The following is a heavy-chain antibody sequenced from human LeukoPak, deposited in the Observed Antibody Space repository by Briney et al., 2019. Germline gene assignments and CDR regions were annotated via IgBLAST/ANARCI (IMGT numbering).Heavy chain of an antibody. V-gene: IGHV1-2*02. J-gene: IGHJ4*02. Sequence: ASVKVSCMASGYTFTGYYMHWVRQAPGQGLEWMGWINPSTGGTNYAQKFQGRVTMTRDTSITTAYMGLTSLRSDDTAVYYCARDPAIYYESDYYFDNWGQGTLVTVSS. CDR2: INPSTGGT. CDR3: ARDPAIYYESDYYFDN. CDR1: GYTFTGYY. D-gene: IGHD3-22*01.